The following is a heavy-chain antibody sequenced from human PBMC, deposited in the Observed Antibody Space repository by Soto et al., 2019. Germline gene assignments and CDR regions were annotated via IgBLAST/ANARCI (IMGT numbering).Heavy chain of an antibody. J-gene: IGHJ5*02. CDR2: IYYSGST. D-gene: IGHD3-3*01. Sequence: PSETLSLTCTASGGSISSYYWIWIRQPPGKGLEWIGYIYYSGSTNYNPSLKSRVTISVDTSKNQFSLKLSSVTAADMAVYYCAREDGTYYDFWSGPWFDPWGQGTLVTVSS. CDR3: AREDGTYYDFWSGPWFDP. V-gene: IGHV4-59*01. CDR1: GGSISSYY.